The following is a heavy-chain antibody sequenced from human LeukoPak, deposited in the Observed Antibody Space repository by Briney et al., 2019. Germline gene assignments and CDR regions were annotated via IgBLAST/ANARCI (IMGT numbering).Heavy chain of an antibody. CDR2: VYSGGNT. CDR3: STWTGEQQRPFDY. Sequence: GGSLRLSCAGSGFTVSSDYMSWVRQAPGKGLEWVAVVYSGGNTYYADSVKGRFTISKDNSKNTLYLQMNSLRAEDTAVYYCSTWTGEQQRPFDYWGQGTLVTVSS. J-gene: IGHJ4*02. CDR1: GFTVSSDY. D-gene: IGHD6-13*01. V-gene: IGHV3-53*05.